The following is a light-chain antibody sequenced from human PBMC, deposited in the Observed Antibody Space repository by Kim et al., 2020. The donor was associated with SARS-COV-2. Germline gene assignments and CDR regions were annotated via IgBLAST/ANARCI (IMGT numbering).Light chain of an antibody. J-gene: IGKJ3*01. CDR2: LGS. Sequence: DIVMTQSPVSLPVTPGEPASISCRSSQSLLHSNGYTYLDWFVQKPGQSPQLLIYLGSNRASGVPDRFSGSGSGTNFTLKISRVEAEDVWVYYCMQALQTPFTFGPGTKVDIK. V-gene: IGKV2-28*01. CDR1: QSLLHSNGYTY. CDR3: MQALQTPFT.